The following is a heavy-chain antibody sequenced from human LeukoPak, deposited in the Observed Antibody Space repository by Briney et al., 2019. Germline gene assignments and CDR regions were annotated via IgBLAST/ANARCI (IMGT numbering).Heavy chain of an antibody. V-gene: IGHV3-23*01. Sequence: GGSLRLSCAASGFTFSSYAMSWVRQAPGKGLEWVSAISGSGGSTYYADSVKGRFTISRDNSKNTLYLQMNSLRAEDTAVYYCAKGGRYCSGGSCYSVNWLDPWGQGTLVTVSS. CDR2: ISGSGGST. CDR3: AKGGRYCSGGSCYSVNWLDP. D-gene: IGHD2-15*01. J-gene: IGHJ5*02. CDR1: GFTFSSYA.